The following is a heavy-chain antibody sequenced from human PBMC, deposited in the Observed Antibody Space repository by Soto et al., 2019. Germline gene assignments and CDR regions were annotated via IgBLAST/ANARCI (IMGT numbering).Heavy chain of an antibody. D-gene: IGHD6-13*01. CDR1: VISITLGDYY. J-gene: IGHJ6*02. V-gene: IGHV4-30-4*01. CDR3: ARDRRVTNSWSPGDSYHYGLDV. Sequence: PSETLSLTGTVSVISITLGDYYWSWIRQAPGKGLEWIGNIFYIGSTYYNPSLESRVTISLDRSKNQFSLKLDSVTAADTAVYDCARDRRVTNSWSPGDSYHYGLDVWGQGTTVTVSS. CDR2: IFYIGST.